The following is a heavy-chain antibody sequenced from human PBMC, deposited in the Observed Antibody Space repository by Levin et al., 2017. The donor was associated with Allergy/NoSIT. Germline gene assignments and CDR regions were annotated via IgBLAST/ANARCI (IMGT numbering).Heavy chain of an antibody. Sequence: GESLKISCKASGYTFTSYYMHWVRQAPGQGLEWMGIINPSGGSTSYAQKFQGRVTMTRDTSTSTVYMELSSLRSEDTAVYYCARDGTIYGDYPYWYMDVWGKGTTVTVSS. V-gene: IGHV1-46*01. J-gene: IGHJ6*03. CDR2: INPSGGST. CDR3: ARDGTIYGDYPYWYMDV. CDR1: GYTFTSYY. D-gene: IGHD4-17*01.